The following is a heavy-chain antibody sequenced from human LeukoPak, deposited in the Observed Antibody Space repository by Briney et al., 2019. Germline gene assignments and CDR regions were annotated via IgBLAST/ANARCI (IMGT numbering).Heavy chain of an antibody. J-gene: IGHJ5*02. Sequence: GASVKVSCKASGGTFSSYAISWVRQAPGQGLEWMGRIIPILGIANYAQKFQGRVTITADKSTSTAYMELSSLRSEDTAVYYCASTIPHCSSTSCYRRAANWFDPWGQGTLVTVSS. CDR2: IIPILGIA. V-gene: IGHV1-69*04. CDR1: GGTFSSYA. D-gene: IGHD2-2*01. CDR3: ASTIPHCSSTSCYRRAANWFDP.